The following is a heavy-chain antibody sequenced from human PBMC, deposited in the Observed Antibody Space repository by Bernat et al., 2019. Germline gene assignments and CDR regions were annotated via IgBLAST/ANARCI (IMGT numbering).Heavy chain of an antibody. CDR2: ISGSGGST. CDR3: ARGPPYCSGGSCQGKDAFDI. Sequence: EVQLLESGGGLVQPGGSLRLSCAASGFTFSSYAMSWVRQAPGKGLEWVSAISGSGGSTYYADSVKGRFTISRDNSKNTLYLQMNSLRAEDTAVYYCARGPPYCSGGSCQGKDAFDIWGQGTMVTVSS. CDR1: GFTFSSYA. V-gene: IGHV3-23*01. J-gene: IGHJ3*02. D-gene: IGHD2-15*01.